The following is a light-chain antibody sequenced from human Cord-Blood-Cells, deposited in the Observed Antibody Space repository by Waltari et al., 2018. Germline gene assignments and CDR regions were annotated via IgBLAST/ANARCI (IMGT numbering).Light chain of an antibody. CDR2: WAS. Sequence: DIVMTQPPDSLAVSLGERATINCKSSPSVLYSSNNKNYLAWYQQKPGQPPKLLIYWASTRESGVPDRFSGSGSGTDFTLTISSLQAEDVAVYYCQQYYSTPRTFGQGTKVEIK. J-gene: IGKJ1*01. V-gene: IGKV4-1*01. CDR3: QQYYSTPRT. CDR1: PSVLYSSNNKNY.